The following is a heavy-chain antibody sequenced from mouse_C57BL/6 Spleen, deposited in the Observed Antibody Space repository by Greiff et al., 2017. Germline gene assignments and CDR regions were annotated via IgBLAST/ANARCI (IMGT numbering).Heavy chain of an antibody. D-gene: IGHD1-1*01. V-gene: IGHV2-2*01. CDR1: GFSLTSYG. CDR3: ARSTYGSYAIDY. CDR2: IGSGGST. Sequence: VQLQQSGPGLVQPSQSLSITCTVSGFSLTSYGVHWVRQSPGKGLEWLGVIGSGGSTDYNAAFISRLSISKDNSKGQVFFKTNSLQADSTAIYYCARSTYGSYAIDYWGQGTSVTVSS. J-gene: IGHJ4*01.